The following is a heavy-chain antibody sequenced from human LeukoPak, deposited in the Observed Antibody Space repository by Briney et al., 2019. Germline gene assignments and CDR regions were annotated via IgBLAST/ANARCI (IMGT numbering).Heavy chain of an antibody. J-gene: IGHJ3*02. CDR1: GYTFTNYW. CDR3: ARSHGYNFFDAFDI. Sequence: GESLKISCKGSGYTFTNYWIGWVRQMPGKGLEYMGIIYSADSDTKYSPSFQGQVTISADKSISTAYLQWSSLKASDTAMYYCARSHGYNFFDAFDIWGQGTMVTVSS. D-gene: IGHD5-24*01. V-gene: IGHV5-51*01. CDR2: IYSADSDT.